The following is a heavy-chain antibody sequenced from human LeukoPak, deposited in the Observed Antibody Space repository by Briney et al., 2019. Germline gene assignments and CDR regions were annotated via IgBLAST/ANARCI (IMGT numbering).Heavy chain of an antibody. Sequence: SETLSLTCAVYDGSFSGYSWSWIRQPPGKGLEWIGEINHSGSTNYNPSLKSRVTISLDTSKNQFSLRLSSVTAADTAVYYCARLATTRAYYFDYWGQGTLVTVSS. CDR3: ARLATTRAYYFDY. J-gene: IGHJ4*02. V-gene: IGHV4-34*01. D-gene: IGHD1-26*01. CDR1: DGSFSGYS. CDR2: INHSGST.